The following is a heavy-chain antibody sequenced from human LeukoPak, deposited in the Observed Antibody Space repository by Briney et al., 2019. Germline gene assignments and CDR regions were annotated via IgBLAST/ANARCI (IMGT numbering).Heavy chain of an antibody. V-gene: IGHV3-30*03. Sequence: GGSLRLSCVASGFTFSSCGMHWVRQAPGKGLEWVAVISYDGSNKFYADSVKGRFTLSRDNAKNSLYLQMSGLRAEDTAVYYCARLSTATSDSDYWGQGTLLSVSS. D-gene: IGHD4-11*01. CDR2: ISYDGSNK. CDR1: GFTFSSCG. CDR3: ARLSTATSDSDY. J-gene: IGHJ4*02.